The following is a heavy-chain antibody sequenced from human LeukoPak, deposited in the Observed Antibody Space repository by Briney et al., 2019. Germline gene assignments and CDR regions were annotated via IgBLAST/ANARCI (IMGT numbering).Heavy chain of an antibody. CDR3: ARDNIGSLYDY. CDR1: GYFISSGYY. D-gene: IGHD5/OR15-5a*01. J-gene: IGHJ4*02. Sequence: SETLSLTCTVSGYFISSGYYWGWIRQPPGKGLEWIGRIYTSGSTNYNPSLKSRVTISVDTSKNQFSLKLSSVTAADTAVYYCARDNIGSLYDYWGQGTLVTVSS. CDR2: IYTSGST. V-gene: IGHV4-38-2*02.